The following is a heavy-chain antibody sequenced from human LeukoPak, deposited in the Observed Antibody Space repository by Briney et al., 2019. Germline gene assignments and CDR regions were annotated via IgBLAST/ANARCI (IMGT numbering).Heavy chain of an antibody. Sequence: GGSLRLSCAASGFTFRNYAMSWVRQAPGKGLEWVSTITDSGGTTFYADSVKGRFTISRDNFKNTVYLQMNSLRAEDTAVYYCAKLWRGSHPRYFDHWGQGTLVTVSS. J-gene: IGHJ4*02. CDR2: ITDSGGTT. CDR1: GFTFRNYA. CDR3: AKLWRGSHPRYFDH. V-gene: IGHV3-23*01. D-gene: IGHD1-26*01.